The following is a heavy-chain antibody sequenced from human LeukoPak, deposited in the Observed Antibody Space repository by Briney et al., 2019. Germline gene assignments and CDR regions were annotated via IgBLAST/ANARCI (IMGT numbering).Heavy chain of an antibody. J-gene: IGHJ6*03. D-gene: IGHD2-2*02. CDR3: ARDRHCSSTSCYTDYYYYMDV. CDR2: IYNSGRT. CDR1: GDSISSYY. V-gene: IGHV4-59*01. Sequence: SETLSLTCTVSGDSISSYYWSWIRQPPGKGLEWIAYIYNSGRTDYNPALKSRVTISIDTSKNQFSLKLSSVTAADTAVYYCARDRHCSSTSCYTDYYYYMDVWGKGTTVTVSS.